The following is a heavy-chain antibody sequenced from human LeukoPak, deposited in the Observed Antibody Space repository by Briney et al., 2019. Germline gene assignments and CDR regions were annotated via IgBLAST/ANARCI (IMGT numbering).Heavy chain of an antibody. D-gene: IGHD3-3*01. CDR3: AKYYDFWSGYYDI. J-gene: IGHJ3*02. Sequence: PSETLSLTCSVSGGSISGYYRSWLRQPAGKGLEWIGRIYTSGSPNYNPALKSRVTMSIDTSKNQFPLKLSSVTAADTAVYYCAKYYDFWSGYYDIWGQGTMVTVSS. CDR1: GGSISGYY. V-gene: IGHV4-4*07. CDR2: IYTSGSP.